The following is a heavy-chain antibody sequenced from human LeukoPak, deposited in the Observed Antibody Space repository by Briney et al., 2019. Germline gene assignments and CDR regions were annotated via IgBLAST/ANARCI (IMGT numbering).Heavy chain of an antibody. CDR2: IYYTGST. CDR3: ARGPHWVTGDYDAFDI. D-gene: IGHD4-17*01. Sequence: SETLSLTCTVSADSISSYYWSWIRQPPGKGLEWIGYIYYTGSTNYNPSLTSRVTISVDTSKNQFSLKLTSVTAADTAVYYCARGPHWVTGDYDAFDIWGQGTMVTVSS. J-gene: IGHJ3*02. V-gene: IGHV4-59*01. CDR1: ADSISSYY.